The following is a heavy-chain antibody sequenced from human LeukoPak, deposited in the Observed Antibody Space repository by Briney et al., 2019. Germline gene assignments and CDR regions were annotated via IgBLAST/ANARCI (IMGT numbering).Heavy chain of an antibody. CDR2: IIPIFGTA. Sequence: SVKVSCKASGGTFSSYAISWVRQAPGQGLEWMGRIIPIFGTANYAQKFQGRVTITTDESTSTAYMELSSLRSEDTAVYYCARGEAATYYMDVWGKGTTVTVSS. V-gene: IGHV1-69*05. J-gene: IGHJ6*03. D-gene: IGHD2-15*01. CDR1: GGTFSSYA. CDR3: ARGEAATYYMDV.